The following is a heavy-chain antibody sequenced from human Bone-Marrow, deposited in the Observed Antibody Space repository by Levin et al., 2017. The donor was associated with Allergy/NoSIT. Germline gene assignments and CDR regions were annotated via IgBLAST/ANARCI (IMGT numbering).Heavy chain of an antibody. CDR3: AREMDSSSSYPYYYAMDV. Sequence: SQTLSLTCTVSGGSITSGDYYWSWIRQPPGKGLEWIGYISFSGSTYYNPSLKSRVTISRDTSENQFSLNLNSVTAADTAVYYCAREMDSSSSYPYYYAMDVWGQGTTVTVSS. J-gene: IGHJ6*02. CDR1: GGSITSGDYY. D-gene: IGHD3-22*01. CDR2: ISFSGST. V-gene: IGHV4-30-4*01.